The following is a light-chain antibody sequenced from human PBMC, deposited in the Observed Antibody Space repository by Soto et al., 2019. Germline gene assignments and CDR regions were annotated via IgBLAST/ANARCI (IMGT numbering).Light chain of an antibody. CDR2: GNS. CDR3: QSYDSRLTGLVV. V-gene: IGLV1-40*01. CDR1: SSNIGGGYD. J-gene: IGLJ2*01. Sequence: QSVLTQPPSVSGAPGQRVTISCNGSSSNIGGGYDVHWYQKLPGTAPKLLIFGNSNRPSGVPDRFSGSKSGTSASLAITGLRAEDEADYYCQSYDSRLTGLVVFGGGTKLTVL.